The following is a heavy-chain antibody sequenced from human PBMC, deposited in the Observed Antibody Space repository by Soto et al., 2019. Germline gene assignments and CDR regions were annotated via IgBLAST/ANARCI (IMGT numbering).Heavy chain of an antibody. CDR1: GYTFTCYY. V-gene: IGHV1-46*03. D-gene: IGHD2-2*01. Sequence: ASVKVSCKASGYTFTCYYIHWVRQAPGQGLEWMGIINPSGGSTSYAQKFQGRVTMTRDTSTSTVYVELSSLRCEDTAVYYCARSPIAHDIVVVPAAMRWFDSWGQRTLVTVSS. CDR3: ARSPIAHDIVVVPAAMRWFDS. J-gene: IGHJ5*01. CDR2: INPSGGST.